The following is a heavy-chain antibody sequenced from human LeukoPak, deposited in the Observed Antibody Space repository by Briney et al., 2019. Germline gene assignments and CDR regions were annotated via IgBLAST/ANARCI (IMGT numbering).Heavy chain of an antibody. Sequence: GSLRLSCAASGFTFNNYAMSWVRQAPGKGLEWVSSISGGGGNTDYADSVKGRFTISRDNSKNTLYLQMSSLRAEDTAVYYCAKDMYYGSGSNFDYWGQGTLVTVSS. D-gene: IGHD3-10*01. CDR2: ISGGGGNT. V-gene: IGHV3-23*01. J-gene: IGHJ4*02. CDR1: GFTFNNYA. CDR3: AKDMYYGSGSNFDY.